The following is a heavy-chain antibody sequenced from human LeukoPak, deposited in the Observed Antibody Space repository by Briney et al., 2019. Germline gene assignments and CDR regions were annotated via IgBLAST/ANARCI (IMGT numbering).Heavy chain of an antibody. CDR3: ARCYGIGTTFFDY. J-gene: IGHJ4*02. Sequence: PSETLSLTCTVSGGSTSSSNSYWGWIRQPPGMGLEWIGGIHYSGNTYYNPSLKSRVTISIDTSKNQFSLKLSSVTAADTAVYYCARCYGIGTTFFDYWGQGTLVTVSS. CDR2: IHYSGNT. CDR1: GGSTSSSNSY. V-gene: IGHV4-39*01. D-gene: IGHD1-1*01.